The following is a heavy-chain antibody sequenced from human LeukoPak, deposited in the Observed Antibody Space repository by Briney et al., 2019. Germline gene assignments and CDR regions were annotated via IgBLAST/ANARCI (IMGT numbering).Heavy chain of an antibody. J-gene: IGHJ4*02. V-gene: IGHV3-7*05. CDR2: IKQDGSQN. CDR1: GFTFSSYW. Sequence: GGSLRLSCAASGFTFSSYWMSWVRQAPGKGLEWVANIKQDGSQNNYVGSVKGRFTISRDNAKNSLYLQMNSLRADDTAVYYCARDIGGVLDYWGQGTLVTVPS. CDR3: ARDIGGVLDY. D-gene: IGHD3-10*01.